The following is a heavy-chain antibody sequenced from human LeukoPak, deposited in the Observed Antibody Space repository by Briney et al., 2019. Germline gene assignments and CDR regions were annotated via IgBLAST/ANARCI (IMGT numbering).Heavy chain of an antibody. V-gene: IGHV4-34*01. CDR1: GGSFSGYY. CDR2: INHSGST. Sequence: SETLSLTCAVYGGSFSGYYWSWIRQPPGKGLEWIGEINHSGSTNYNPSLKSRVTISVDTSKNQFSLKLSSVTAADTAVYYCARLVTGGTNLELDYWGQGTLVTVSS. CDR3: ARLVTGGTNLELDY. D-gene: IGHD2-8*02. J-gene: IGHJ4*02.